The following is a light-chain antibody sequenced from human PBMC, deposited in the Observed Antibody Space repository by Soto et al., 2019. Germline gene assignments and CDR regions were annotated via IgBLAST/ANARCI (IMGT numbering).Light chain of an antibody. CDR3: GTWDSSLSAVV. J-gene: IGLJ2*01. CDR2: DNN. CDR1: SSNIGNNY. Sequence: QSVLTQPPSVSAAPGQRVTFSCSGSSSNIGNNYVSWYQQLPGTAPKLLIYDNNKRPSGIPDRFSGSKSGTSATLGITRLQTGDEADYYCGTWDSSLSAVVFGGGTKLTVL. V-gene: IGLV1-51*01.